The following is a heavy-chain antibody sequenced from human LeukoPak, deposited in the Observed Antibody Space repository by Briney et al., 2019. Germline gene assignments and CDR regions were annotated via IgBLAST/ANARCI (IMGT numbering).Heavy chain of an antibody. Sequence: GGSLRLSCAASGFTFSNAWMSWVRQAPGKGLEWVGRIKSKTDGGTTDYAAPVKGRFTISRDDSKNTLYLQMNSLRAEDTAVYYCARAWIQLWSFDYWGQGTLVTVSS. J-gene: IGHJ4*02. D-gene: IGHD5-18*01. CDR2: IKSKTDGGTT. CDR1: GFTFSNAW. CDR3: ARAWIQLWSFDY. V-gene: IGHV3-15*01.